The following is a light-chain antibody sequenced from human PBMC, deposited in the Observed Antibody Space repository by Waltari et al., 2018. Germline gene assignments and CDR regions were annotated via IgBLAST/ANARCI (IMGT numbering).Light chain of an antibody. CDR1: NSDIGLYNL. J-gene: IGLJ3*02. V-gene: IGLV2-23*01. Sequence: QSALTQPASVTASPGQSITISCTGTNSDIGLYNLVSWYQQLPGKAPQVLICEDKKCAAGVSHRFSGSKSGNPASLTISGLQAEDEAHYYCCSYAGRYSWVFGGGTKLTVL. CDR3: CSYAGRYSWV. CDR2: EDK.